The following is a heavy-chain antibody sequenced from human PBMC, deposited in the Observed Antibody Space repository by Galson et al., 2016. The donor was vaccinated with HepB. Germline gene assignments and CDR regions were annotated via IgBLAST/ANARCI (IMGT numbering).Heavy chain of an antibody. CDR3: AHTAFTEGWFDP. D-gene: IGHD2-2*01. CDR1: GFSLSTSGVG. V-gene: IGHV2-5*01. J-gene: IGHJ5*02. Sequence: LVKPTQTLTLTCTLSGFSLSTSGVGVGWIRQPPGKALEWLAVIFWNDDKRYRPSLKSRLTIAKDTSKNHVVLTMTNMDPVDTATYYYAHTAFTEGWFDPWGQGTLVTVSS. CDR2: IFWNDDK.